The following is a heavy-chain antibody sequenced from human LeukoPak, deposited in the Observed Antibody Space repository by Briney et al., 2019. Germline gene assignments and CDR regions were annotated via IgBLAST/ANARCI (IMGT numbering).Heavy chain of an antibody. CDR2: ISSSSTI. CDR3: ARNQYQLLHHDY. D-gene: IGHD2-2*01. J-gene: IGHJ4*02. Sequence: GGSLRLSCAASGFTFSSYSMNWVRQAPGKGLEWVSYISSSSTIYYADSVKGRFTISRDNAKNSLYLQMNSLRAEDTAVYYCARNQYQLLHHDYWGQGTLVTVSS. CDR1: GFTFSSYS. V-gene: IGHV3-48*01.